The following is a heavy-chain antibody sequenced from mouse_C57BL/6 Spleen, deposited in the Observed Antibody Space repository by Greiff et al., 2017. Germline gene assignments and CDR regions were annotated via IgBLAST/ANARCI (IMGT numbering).Heavy chain of an antibody. CDR3: ARDSEGFAY. V-gene: IGHV5-16*01. CDR2: INYDGSST. CDR1: GFTFSDYY. J-gene: IGHJ3*01. Sequence: EVQVVESEGGLVQPGSSMKLSCTASGFTFSDYYMAWVRQVPEKGLEWVANINYDGSSTYYLDSLKSRFIISRDNAKNILYLQMSSLKSEDTATYYCARDSEGFAYWGQGTLVTVSA.